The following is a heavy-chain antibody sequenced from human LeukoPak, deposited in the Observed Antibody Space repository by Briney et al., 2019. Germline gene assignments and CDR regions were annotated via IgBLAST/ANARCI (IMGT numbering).Heavy chain of an antibody. CDR3: ARDGARGGSYYSAFDY. D-gene: IGHD1-26*01. CDR1: GYTFTGYY. Sequence: ASVKVSCKASGYTFTGYYMHWVRQAPGQGLEWMGWINPNRGGTNYAQKFQGRVTMTRDTSISTAYMELSRLRSDDTAVYYCARDGARGGSYYSAFDYWGQGTLVTVSS. J-gene: IGHJ4*02. CDR2: INPNRGGT. V-gene: IGHV1-2*02.